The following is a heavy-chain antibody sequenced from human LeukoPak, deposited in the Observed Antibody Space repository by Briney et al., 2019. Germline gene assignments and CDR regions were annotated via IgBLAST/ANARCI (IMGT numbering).Heavy chain of an antibody. V-gene: IGHV4-4*09. D-gene: IGHD6-13*01. CDR3: ARGRIAAARPFDY. J-gene: IGHJ4*02. CDR2: IYTSGST. Sequence: PSETLSLTCTVSGGSISSYYWSWIRQPPGKGLEWIGYIYTSGSTNCNPSLKSRVTISVDTSKNQFSLKLSSVTAADTAVYYCARGRIAAARPFDYWGQGTLVTVSS. CDR1: GGSISSYY.